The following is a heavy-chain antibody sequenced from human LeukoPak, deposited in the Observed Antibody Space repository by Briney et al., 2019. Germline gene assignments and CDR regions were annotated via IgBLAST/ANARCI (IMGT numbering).Heavy chain of an antibody. CDR3: AREHNWYFDL. J-gene: IGHJ2*01. Sequence: SETLSLTCTASGASISSYYWSWIRQPPGKGLEWIGYIYYSGGTNYNPSLKSRVTISVDTSKNQFSLKLSSVTAADTAVYYCAREHNWYFDLWGRGTLVTVSS. CDR1: GASISSYY. V-gene: IGHV4-59*01. CDR2: IYYSGGT.